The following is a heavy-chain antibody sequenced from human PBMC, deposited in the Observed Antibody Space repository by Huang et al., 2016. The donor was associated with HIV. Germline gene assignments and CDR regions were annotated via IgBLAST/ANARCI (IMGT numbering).Heavy chain of an antibody. CDR3: ARSAYGDLDY. Sequence: QVHLVQSGAEVKKPGASVKVSCKASGYTFTNYDINWVRQAPGRGLEWMGWMNPDTGNTGFAQSIQGRVTMTRKTSITTAYMELTRLTSEDTAVYYCARSAYGDLDYWGLGTLVIVSS. J-gene: IGHJ4*02. V-gene: IGHV1-8*02. D-gene: IGHD4-17*01. CDR1: GYTFTNYD. CDR2: MNPDTGNT.